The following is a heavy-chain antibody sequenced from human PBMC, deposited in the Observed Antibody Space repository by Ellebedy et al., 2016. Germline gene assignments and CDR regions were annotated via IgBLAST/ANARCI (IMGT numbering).Heavy chain of an antibody. D-gene: IGHD1-7*01. CDR3: ASECMGWNYDWFNP. Sequence: ASVKVSCXVSGYTLTELSMHWVRQSPGKGLEWMGGFDPEDGETIYAQKFQGRVTMTEDTSTDTAYMELSSLRSEDTAVYYCASECMGWNYDWFNPWGQGTLVTVSS. J-gene: IGHJ5*02. CDR1: GYTLTELS. V-gene: IGHV1-24*01. CDR2: FDPEDGET.